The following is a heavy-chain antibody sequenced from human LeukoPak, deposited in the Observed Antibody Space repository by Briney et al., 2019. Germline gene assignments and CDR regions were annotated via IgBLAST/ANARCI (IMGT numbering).Heavy chain of an antibody. Sequence: GASVKVSCKASGYTFTDYYIHWVRQAPGQGLEWMGWINPNSGGTNYAQNFQGRVTMTRDTSISTAYMELSRLRYDDTAIYYRARNLAVAGSDYWGQGTLVTVSS. V-gene: IGHV1-2*02. D-gene: IGHD6-19*01. CDR2: INPNSGGT. CDR1: GYTFTDYY. J-gene: IGHJ4*02. CDR3: ARNLAVAGSDY.